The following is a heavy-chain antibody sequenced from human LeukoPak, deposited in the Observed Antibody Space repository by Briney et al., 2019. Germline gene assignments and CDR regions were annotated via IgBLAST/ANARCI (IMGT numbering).Heavy chain of an antibody. D-gene: IGHD3-16*01. CDR1: GLSFSSYW. V-gene: IGHV3-7*01. CDR3: AALWDGGY. Sequence: GGSLRLSCAASGLSFSSYWMSWVRQAPGKGLEWVADIKQDGSKEYYLDSVKGRFTISRDNAKNSLFLQMNSLRAEDTAVYYCAALWDGGYWGQGTPVTVSS. CDR2: IKQDGSKE. J-gene: IGHJ4*02.